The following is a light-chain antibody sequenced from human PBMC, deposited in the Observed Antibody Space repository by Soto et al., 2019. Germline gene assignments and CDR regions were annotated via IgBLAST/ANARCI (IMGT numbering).Light chain of an antibody. Sequence: EIVLTQSPGTLSLSPGERATLSCRASQSVSSSYLAWYQRKPGQAPRLLIYGASSRATGIPDRFRGSGSGTDFTLTISRLEPEDFGVYYCQQYGSSLPWTFGQGTKMEIK. CDR3: QQYGSSLPWT. J-gene: IGKJ1*01. CDR1: QSVSSSY. CDR2: GAS. V-gene: IGKV3-20*01.